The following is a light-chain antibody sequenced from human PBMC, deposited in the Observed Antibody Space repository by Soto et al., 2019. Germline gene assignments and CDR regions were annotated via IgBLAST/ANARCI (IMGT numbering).Light chain of an antibody. Sequence: QSVLTQPPSASGSPGQSVTISCTGTSSDVGGYNYVSWYQQHPGKAPKLMIYEVSKWPSGVPDRFSGSKSGNTASLTVSGLQAEDEADYYCSSYAGSNNFFGGGTKLTVL. CDR1: SSDVGGYNY. J-gene: IGLJ2*01. CDR3: SSYAGSNNF. CDR2: EVS. V-gene: IGLV2-8*01.